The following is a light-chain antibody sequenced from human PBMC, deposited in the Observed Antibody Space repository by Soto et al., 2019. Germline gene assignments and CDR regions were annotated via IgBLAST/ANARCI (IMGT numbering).Light chain of an antibody. Sequence: DIQMTQSPSSLSASVGDRVTITCRASQGTSIYLAWYQQKPGKVPKLLIYGASTLQSGVPSRYSGSGFGTNFTLTISSLQPEDVATYYCQNYNSVSHFTFGPGTKVDIK. J-gene: IGKJ3*01. V-gene: IGKV1-27*01. CDR2: GAS. CDR1: QGTSIY. CDR3: QNYNSVSHFT.